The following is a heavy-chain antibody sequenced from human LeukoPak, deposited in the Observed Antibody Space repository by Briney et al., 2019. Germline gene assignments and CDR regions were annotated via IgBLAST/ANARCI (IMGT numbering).Heavy chain of an antibody. J-gene: IGHJ5*02. Sequence: ASVKVSCKASGYTFTGYYMHWVRQAPGQGLEWMGWINPNSGGTNYAQKFQGRVTMTRGTSISTAYMELSRLRSDDTAVYYCARENTIFGVVIHHPINWFDPWGQGTLVTVSS. D-gene: IGHD3-3*01. V-gene: IGHV1-2*02. CDR1: GYTFTGYY. CDR3: ARENTIFGVVIHHPINWFDP. CDR2: INPNSGGT.